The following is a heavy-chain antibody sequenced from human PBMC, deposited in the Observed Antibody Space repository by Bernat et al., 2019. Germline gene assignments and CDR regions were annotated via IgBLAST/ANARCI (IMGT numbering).Heavy chain of an antibody. J-gene: IGHJ4*02. D-gene: IGHD3-22*01. V-gene: IGHV3-72*01. Sequence: EVQLVESGGGLVQPEGSLRLSCAASGFTFSDHYMDWVRQAPGKGLEWVGRIRNRANSYTTEYAASVKGRFTISRDESDNSLYLQMNSLKTEDTAVYYCASHDDSSGYLGYWGQGTLVTVSS. CDR1: GFTFSDHY. CDR2: IRNRANSYTT. CDR3: ASHDDSSGYLGY.